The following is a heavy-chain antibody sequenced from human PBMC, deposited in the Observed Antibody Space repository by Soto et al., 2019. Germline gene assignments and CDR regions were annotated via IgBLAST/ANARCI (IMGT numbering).Heavy chain of an antibody. CDR2: ISAYNGNT. Sequence: ASVKVSCKASGYTFTSYGISWVRQAPGQGLEWMGWISAYNGNTNYAQKLQGRVTMTTDTSTSTAYMELRSLRSDDTAVYYCAREYYYDSSGYPLVLDAFDIWGQGTMVTVSS. CDR1: GYTFTSYG. CDR3: AREYYYDSSGYPLVLDAFDI. D-gene: IGHD3-22*01. J-gene: IGHJ3*02. V-gene: IGHV1-18*04.